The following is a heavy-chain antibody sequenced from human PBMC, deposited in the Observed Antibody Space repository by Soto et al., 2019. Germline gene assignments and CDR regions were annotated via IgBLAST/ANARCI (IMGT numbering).Heavy chain of an antibody. J-gene: IGHJ4*02. CDR3: ARDLPAREIGVLAVAVNY. CDR2: ISSSSSYI. D-gene: IGHD6-19*01. CDR1: GFTFSSYS. Sequence: VGSLRLSCAASGFTFSSYSMNWVRQAPGKGLEWVSSISSSSSYIYYADSVKGRFTISRDNAKNSLYLQMNSLRAEDTAVYYCARDLPAREIGVLAVAVNYWGQGTLVTVSS. V-gene: IGHV3-21*01.